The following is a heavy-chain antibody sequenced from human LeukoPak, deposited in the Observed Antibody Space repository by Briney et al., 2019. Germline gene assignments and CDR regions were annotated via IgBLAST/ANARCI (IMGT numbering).Heavy chain of an antibody. Sequence: ASVKVSCKASGYTFTGYYMHWVRQAPGQGLEWMGRINPNSGGTNYAQKFQGRVTMTRDTSISTAYMELSRLRSDDTAVYYCARDPSYYGSGRVVNWFDPWGQGTLVTVSS. D-gene: IGHD3-10*01. V-gene: IGHV1-2*06. J-gene: IGHJ5*02. CDR2: INPNSGGT. CDR1: GYTFTGYY. CDR3: ARDPSYYGSGRVVNWFDP.